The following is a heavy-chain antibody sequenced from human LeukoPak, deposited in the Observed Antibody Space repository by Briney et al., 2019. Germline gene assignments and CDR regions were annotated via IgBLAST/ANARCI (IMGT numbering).Heavy chain of an antibody. J-gene: IGHJ4*02. Sequence: GGSLRLSCAASGLTFSSNSMNWVRQAPGKGLEWVSSISSSSSYLYYPISVKGRFTISRDNAKNSLYLQLNSLRAEDTAVYYCARVGDCGRASCYAIDYWGQGTLVTVSS. D-gene: IGHD2-2*01. V-gene: IGHV3-21*01. CDR2: ISSSSSYL. CDR1: GLTFSSNS. CDR3: ARVGDCGRASCYAIDY.